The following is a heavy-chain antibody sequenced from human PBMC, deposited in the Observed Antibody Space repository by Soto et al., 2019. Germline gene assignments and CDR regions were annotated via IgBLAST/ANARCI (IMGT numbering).Heavy chain of an antibody. V-gene: IGHV4-34*01. CDR2: INHSAST. CDR3: ARGRQPLLYRAFDI. CDR1: GGPFSGYY. J-gene: IGHJ3*02. D-gene: IGHD2-2*02. Sequence: QVQLQQWGAGLLKPSETLSLTCAVYGGPFSGYYWSWIRQPPGKGLEWIGEINHSASTNYNPSLKSRVTISVDTSKNQFSLTLSSVTAADTAVYYCARGRQPLLYRAFDIWGQGTMVTVSS.